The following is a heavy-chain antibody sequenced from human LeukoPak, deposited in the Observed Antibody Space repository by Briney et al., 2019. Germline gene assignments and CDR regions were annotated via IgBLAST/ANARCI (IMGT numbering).Heavy chain of an antibody. Sequence: GGSLRLSCAASVFTFSVYWMHWVRQAPGEGLVWGARINGDGTNRIYADSVKGRFTISRDNAKNTLSLQMNSLRVDDTAVYYCVRDPFEEHAFDFWGQGTLVPVSS. D-gene: IGHD3-10*01. CDR2: INGDGTNR. V-gene: IGHV3-74*01. CDR3: VRDPFEEHAFDF. J-gene: IGHJ4*02. CDR1: VFTFSVYW.